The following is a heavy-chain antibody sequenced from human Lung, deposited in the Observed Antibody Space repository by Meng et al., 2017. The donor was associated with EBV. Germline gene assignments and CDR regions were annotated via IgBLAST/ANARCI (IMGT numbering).Heavy chain of an antibody. CDR1: SVYLINWCYY. CDR3: ANAGRFGESLGDY. V-gene: IGHV4-31*02. Sequence: VLSVYLINWCYYCLCIRSERVTRLEWLGYISYNGSSFYIPSLKSRDTISIDTYKNQFSLNLSSVTVADTAVYYCANAGRFGESLGDYWGQGILVTVSS. D-gene: IGHD3-10*01. CDR2: ISYNGSS. J-gene: IGHJ4*02.